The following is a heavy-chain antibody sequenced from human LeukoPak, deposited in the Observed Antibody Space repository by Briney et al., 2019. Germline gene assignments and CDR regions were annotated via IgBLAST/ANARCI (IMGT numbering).Heavy chain of an antibody. CDR2: IKPDRSEI. V-gene: IGHV3-7*03. J-gene: IGHJ6*02. CDR3: GRGMDV. Sequence: GGSLRLSCAASGFTFVNYRMTWVRQGPGKGLEWVANIKPDRSEIYYVDSVKGRFTISRDNAKNSVYLQMNSLKADDTAVYYCGRGMDVWGQGTTVTVSS. CDR1: GFTFVNYR.